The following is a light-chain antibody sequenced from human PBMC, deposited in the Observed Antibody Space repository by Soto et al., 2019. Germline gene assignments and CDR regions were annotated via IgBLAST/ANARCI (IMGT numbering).Light chain of an antibody. J-gene: IGLJ2*01. V-gene: IGLV3-1*01. CDR3: QAWDSSAVV. CDR1: KLGDKF. Sequence: SYELTQPSSVSVSPGQTASITCSGEKLGDKFASWYQQKPGQSPVLVIYQDNKRPSGIPERFSGSNSGNTATLTISGTQAMDEADYYCQAWDSSAVVFGGGTKLTVL. CDR2: QDN.